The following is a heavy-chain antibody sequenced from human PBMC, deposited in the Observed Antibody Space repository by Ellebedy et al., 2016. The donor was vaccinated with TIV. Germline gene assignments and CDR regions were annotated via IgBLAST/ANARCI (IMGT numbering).Heavy chain of an antibody. D-gene: IGHD1-14*01. CDR1: GDSISSDYW. CDR2: IYHFGTT. J-gene: IGHJ4*02. Sequence: SETLSLTXDVSGDSISSDYWWTCVRQPPEKGLEWIGEIYHFGTTNYNPSLKSRVTISVDKSKNQFSLRLTSMTAADTALYYCARVRRLTTLDSWGQGTLVTVSS. V-gene: IGHV4-4*02. CDR3: ARVRRLTTLDS.